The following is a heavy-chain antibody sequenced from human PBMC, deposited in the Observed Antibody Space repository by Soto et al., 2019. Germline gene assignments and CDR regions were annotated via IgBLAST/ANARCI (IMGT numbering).Heavy chain of an antibody. CDR3: ATFGRTYYDFWSGYSPYNWFDP. Sequence: AASVKVSCKVSGYTLTELSMHWVRQAPGKGLEWMGGFDPEDGETIYAQKFQGRVTMTEDTSTDTAYMELSSLRSEDTAVYYCATFGRTYYDFWSGYSPYNWFDPWGQGTLVTVSS. CDR2: FDPEDGET. J-gene: IGHJ5*02. V-gene: IGHV1-24*01. CDR1: GYTLTELS. D-gene: IGHD3-3*01.